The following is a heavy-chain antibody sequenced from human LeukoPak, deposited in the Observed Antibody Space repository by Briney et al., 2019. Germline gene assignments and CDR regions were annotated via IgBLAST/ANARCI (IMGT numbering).Heavy chain of an antibody. V-gene: IGHV1-18*01. CDR3: ARDLVHHRLLATNYNWFDP. D-gene: IGHD2-8*01. Sequence: ASVKVSCKASGYILTSYGISWVRQAPGQGLEWMGWINTYNGNTKYAQKVQGRVTMTTDTSTSTAYMEVRSLRSDDTAVYYCARDLVHHRLLATNYNWFDPWGQGTLVTVSS. CDR1: GYILTSYG. CDR2: INTYNGNT. J-gene: IGHJ5*02.